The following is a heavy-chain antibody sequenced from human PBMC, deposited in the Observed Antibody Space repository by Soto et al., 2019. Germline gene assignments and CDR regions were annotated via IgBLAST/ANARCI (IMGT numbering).Heavy chain of an antibody. V-gene: IGHV3-23*01. D-gene: IGHD6-13*01. CDR3: ARRGPGTYFDY. J-gene: IGHJ4*02. Sequence: EVQLLDSGGGLVQPGGSLRLSCAASGFTFSSYAMNWVRQATGKGLEWVSVISGSGDSTYYADSVKGRFTISRDNSKNTQYLQMNSLRTEDTAVYYCARRGPGTYFDYWGQGTLVTVSS. CDR2: ISGSGDST. CDR1: GFTFSSYA.